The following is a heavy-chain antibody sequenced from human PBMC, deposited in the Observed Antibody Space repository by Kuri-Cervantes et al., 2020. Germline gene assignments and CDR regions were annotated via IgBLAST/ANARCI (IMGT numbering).Heavy chain of an antibody. D-gene: IGHD1-26*01. V-gene: IGHV1-18*01. Sequence: ASVKVSCKASGYTFTSYGISWVRQAPGQGLEWMGWISAYNGNTNYAQKLQGRVTMTTDTSTSTAYMELRSLRSDVTAVYYCARGSGSYFEIHPRYYYFDYWGQGTLVTVSS. CDR2: ISAYNGNT. CDR1: GYTFTSYG. CDR3: ARGSGSYFEIHPRYYYFDY. J-gene: IGHJ4*02.